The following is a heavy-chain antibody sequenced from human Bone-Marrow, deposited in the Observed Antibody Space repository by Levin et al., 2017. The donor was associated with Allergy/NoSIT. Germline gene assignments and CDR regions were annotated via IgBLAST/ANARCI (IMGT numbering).Heavy chain of an antibody. CDR2: IIPIFGTA. D-gene: IGHD2-2*01. J-gene: IGHJ3*02. Sequence: KISCKASGGTFSSYAISWVRQAPGQGLEWMGGIIPIFGTANYAQKFQGRVTITADESTSTAYMELSSLRSEDTAVYYCARGGHIVVVPAAGNDAFDIWGQGTMVTVSS. CDR3: ARGGHIVVVPAAGNDAFDI. V-gene: IGHV1-69*01. CDR1: GGTFSSYA.